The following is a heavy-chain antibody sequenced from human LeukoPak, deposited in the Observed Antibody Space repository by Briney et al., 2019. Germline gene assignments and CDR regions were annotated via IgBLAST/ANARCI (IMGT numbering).Heavy chain of an antibody. CDR1: GGSISIDSFY. V-gene: IGHV4-39*07. D-gene: IGHD6-6*01. CDR2: IYYTGTT. CDR3: AILWVSSSGAFDI. J-gene: IGHJ3*02. Sequence: SETLSLTCTVSGGSISIDSFYWAWIRQPPGKGLEWIGSIYYTGTTYYNPSLKNRVTISVDTSKNQFSLKLSSVTAADTAVYYCAILWVSSSGAFDIWGQGTMVTVSS.